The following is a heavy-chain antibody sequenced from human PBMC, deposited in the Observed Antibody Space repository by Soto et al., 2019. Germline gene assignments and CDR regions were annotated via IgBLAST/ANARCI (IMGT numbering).Heavy chain of an antibody. J-gene: IGHJ6*02. CDR3: AREVAAAAPYYYYGMDV. CDR2: ISSSSSYI. D-gene: IGHD6-13*01. CDR1: GFIFSSYG. V-gene: IGHV3-21*01. Sequence: GGSLRLSCAASGFIFSSYGMNWVRQAPGKGLEWVSSISSSSSYIYYADSVKGRFTISRDNAKNSLYLQMNSLRAEDTAVYYCAREVAAAAPYYYYGMDVWGQGTTVTVSS.